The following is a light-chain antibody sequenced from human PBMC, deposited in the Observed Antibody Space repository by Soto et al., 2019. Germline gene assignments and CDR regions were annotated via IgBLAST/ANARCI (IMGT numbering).Light chain of an antibody. Sequence: EIVLTQSPGTLSLSPGERATLSCRASQSVSSSYLAWYQHKPGQAPRLLIYGASSRATGIPDRFSGSGSGTYFTHTISRLEPEDFALYYCQQYGSSPHTFGQGTKLEIK. J-gene: IGKJ2*01. CDR1: QSVSSSY. V-gene: IGKV3-20*01. CDR2: GAS. CDR3: QQYGSSPHT.